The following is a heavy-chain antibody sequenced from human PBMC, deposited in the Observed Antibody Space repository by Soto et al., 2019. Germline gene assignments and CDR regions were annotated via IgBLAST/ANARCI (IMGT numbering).Heavy chain of an antibody. CDR1: GFTFSSYG. V-gene: IGHV3-23*01. Sequence: GGSLRLSCAASGFTFSSYGMSWVRQAPGKGLEWVSTISGSGGSTFYADSVKGRFTISRDNSKNTLYLQMNSLRAEDTAVYYCAKIRPPATAVACFDYWGQGTLVTVSS. D-gene: IGHD2-21*02. CDR2: ISGSGGST. CDR3: AKIRPPATAVACFDY. J-gene: IGHJ4*02.